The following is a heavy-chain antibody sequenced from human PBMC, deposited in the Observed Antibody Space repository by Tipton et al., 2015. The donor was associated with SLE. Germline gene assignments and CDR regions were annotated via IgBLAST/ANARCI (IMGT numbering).Heavy chain of an antibody. J-gene: IGHJ4*02. CDR3: ARDISVIDF. Sequence: QLVQSGAEVKKPGASVKISCKASGYTFTNFYMHWVRQAPGQGLEWMGIINPSDGSTSSAQKFQGRLTMTSDTSTSTVYMALRSLKSEDTAVCYCARDISVIDFWGQGTLVTVSS. CDR2: INPSDGST. D-gene: IGHD3-16*02. CDR1: GYTFTNFY. V-gene: IGHV1-46*01.